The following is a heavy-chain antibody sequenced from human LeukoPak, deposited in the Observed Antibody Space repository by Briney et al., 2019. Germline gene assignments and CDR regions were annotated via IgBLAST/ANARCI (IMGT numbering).Heavy chain of an antibody. Sequence: GGSLRLSCAASGSTFSNYDMHWVRQAPGKGLEWVSAISSSSSYIYYADSIKGRFTISRDNAENSLYLQMNSLRAVDTAVYFCARGEEKATITALDSWGQGTLVTVSS. J-gene: IGHJ4*02. CDR2: ISSSSSYI. D-gene: IGHD5-24*01. CDR3: ARGEEKATITALDS. V-gene: IGHV3-21*01. CDR1: GSTFSNYD.